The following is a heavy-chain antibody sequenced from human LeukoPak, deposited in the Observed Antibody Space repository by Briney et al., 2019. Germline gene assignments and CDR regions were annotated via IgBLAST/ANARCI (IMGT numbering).Heavy chain of an antibody. V-gene: IGHV3-21*01. Sequence: PGGSLRLSCAASGFTFSSYSMNWVRQAPGKGLEWVSSISSSSSYIYYADSVKGRFTISRDNAKNSLYLQMNSLRAEDTAVYYCARGWVAAAGRWFDPWGQGTLVTVSS. CDR2: ISSSSSYI. CDR1: GFTFSSYS. D-gene: IGHD6-13*01. CDR3: ARGWVAAAGRWFDP. J-gene: IGHJ5*02.